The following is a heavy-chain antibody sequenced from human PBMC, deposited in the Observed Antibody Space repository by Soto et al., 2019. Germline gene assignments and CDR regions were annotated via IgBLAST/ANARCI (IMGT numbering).Heavy chain of an antibody. CDR3: AKGNHYDSSGYPDY. D-gene: IGHD3-22*01. Sequence: GGSMSLSCAASGFPFSSYAMSWVRPAPGKGLEWVSAISGSGGSTYYADSVKGRFTISRDNSKNTLYLQMNSLRAEDTAVYYCAKGNHYDSSGYPDYWGQGTRVTVSS. CDR1: GFPFSSYA. V-gene: IGHV3-23*01. J-gene: IGHJ4*02. CDR2: ISGSGGST.